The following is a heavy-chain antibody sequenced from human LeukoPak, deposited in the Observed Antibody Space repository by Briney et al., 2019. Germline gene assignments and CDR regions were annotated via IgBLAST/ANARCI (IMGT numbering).Heavy chain of an antibody. CDR2: ISSSSSYI. CDR3: ARGDSSYGTPGDY. J-gene: IGHJ4*02. V-gene: IGHV3-21*01. D-gene: IGHD5-18*01. CDR1: GFTFSSYS. Sequence: GGSLRLSCAASGFTFSSYSMNWVRQAPAKGLEWVSSISSSSSYIYYADSVKGRFTISRDNAKNSLYLQMNSLRAEDTAVYYCARGDSSYGTPGDYWGQGTLVTVSS.